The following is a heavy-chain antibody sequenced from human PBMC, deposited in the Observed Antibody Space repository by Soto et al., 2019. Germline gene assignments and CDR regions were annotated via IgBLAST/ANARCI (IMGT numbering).Heavy chain of an antibody. D-gene: IGHD1-26*01. CDR2: MNPNSGNT. Sequence: ASVKVSCKASGYTFTSYDINWVRQATGQGLEWMGWMNPNSGNTGYAQKFQGRVTMTRNTSISTAYMELSSLRSEDTAMYYCARGPGIVGATYCDYWGQGTLVTVSS. CDR1: GYTFTSYD. CDR3: ARGPGIVGATYCDY. V-gene: IGHV1-8*01. J-gene: IGHJ4*02.